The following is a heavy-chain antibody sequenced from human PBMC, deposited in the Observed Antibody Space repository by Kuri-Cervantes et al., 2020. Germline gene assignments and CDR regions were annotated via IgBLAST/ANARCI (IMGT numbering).Heavy chain of an antibody. D-gene: IGHD2-15*01. J-gene: IGHJ4*02. Sequence: SLKISCAASGFTFDDYAMHWVRQAPGKGLEWVSGISWNSGSIGYADSVKGRFTTSRDSAKNSLYLQMNSLRAEDTALYYCAKAVVVAAPFDYWGQGTLVTVSS. CDR1: GFTFDDYA. V-gene: IGHV3-9*01. CDR2: ISWNSGSI. CDR3: AKAVVVAAPFDY.